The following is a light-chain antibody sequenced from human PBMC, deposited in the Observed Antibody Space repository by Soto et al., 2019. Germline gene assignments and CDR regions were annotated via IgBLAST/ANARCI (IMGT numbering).Light chain of an antibody. CDR1: QTISSY. V-gene: IGKV1-27*01. CDR2: ATS. Sequence: DIQLTQSPSSLSASVGDRVTITCRASQTISSYLAWYQQKPGKVPELLIYATSTLQSGAPSRFSGSGSGTDFTLSIRTPQPKDVATEDCHKYNHEPTFGGGTKVEI. J-gene: IGKJ4*01. CDR3: HKYNHEPT.